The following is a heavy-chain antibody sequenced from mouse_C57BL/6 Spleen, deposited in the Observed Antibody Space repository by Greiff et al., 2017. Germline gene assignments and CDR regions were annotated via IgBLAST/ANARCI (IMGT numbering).Heavy chain of an antibody. Sequence: VQLQQPGAELVRPGSSVKLSCKASGYTFTSYWMDWVKQRPGQGLEWIGNIYPSDSETHYNQKFKDKATLTVDKSSSKAYMQLSSLTSEDSAVYYCARREDGSGPFDYWGQGTTLTVSS. CDR2: IYPSDSET. CDR3: ARREDGSGPFDY. J-gene: IGHJ2*01. D-gene: IGHD1-1*01. CDR1: GYTFTSYW. V-gene: IGHV1-61*01.